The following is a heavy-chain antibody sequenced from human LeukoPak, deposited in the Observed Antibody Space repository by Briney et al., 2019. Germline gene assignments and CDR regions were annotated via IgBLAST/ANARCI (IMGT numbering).Heavy chain of an antibody. CDR2: ISSSGSTI. CDR3: ARDRELVRGFFDY. J-gene: IGHJ4*02. CDR1: GFTFSSYG. D-gene: IGHD6-13*01. V-gene: IGHV3-48*04. Sequence: GGSLRLSCAVSGFTFSSYGMHWIRQAPGKGLEWVSYISSSGSTIYYADSVKGRFTISRDNAKNSLYLQMNSLRAEDTAVYYCARDRELVRGFFDYWGQGTLVTVSS.